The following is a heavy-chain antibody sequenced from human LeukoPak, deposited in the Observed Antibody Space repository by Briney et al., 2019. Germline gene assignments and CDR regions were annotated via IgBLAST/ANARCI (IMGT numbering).Heavy chain of an antibody. CDR2: ISPSADIT. J-gene: IGHJ4*02. Sequence: GGSLRLSCAASGFTFSSHGMNWVRQAPGKGLEWISGISPSADITYYADSVKGRFTISRDNSKNTLYLQMNSLRAEDTAVYYCAKDFSGGSWQDWGQGTLVTVSS. CDR1: GFTFSSHG. CDR3: AKDFSGGSWQD. V-gene: IGHV3-23*01. D-gene: IGHD2-15*01.